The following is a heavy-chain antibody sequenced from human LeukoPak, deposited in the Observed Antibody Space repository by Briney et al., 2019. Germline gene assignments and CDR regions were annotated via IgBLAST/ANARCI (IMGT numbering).Heavy chain of an antibody. J-gene: IGHJ4*02. CDR2: IGGRGDRT. CDR3: AKDPEAVRDPPYYFDY. V-gene: IGHV3-23*01. D-gene: IGHD3-10*01. CDR1: GFTFSSYA. Sequence: PGGSLRLSCAASGFTFSSYAMTWVRQAPGKGLEWVSSIGGRGDRTYYADSVKGRFTISRDNSKNTVYLEMKSLRAEDTAVYYCAKDPEAVRDPPYYFDYWGRGILVTVSS.